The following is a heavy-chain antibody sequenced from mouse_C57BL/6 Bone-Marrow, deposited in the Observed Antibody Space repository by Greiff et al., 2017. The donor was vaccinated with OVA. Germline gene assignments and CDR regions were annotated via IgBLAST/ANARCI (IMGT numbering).Heavy chain of an antibody. CDR1: GYTFTSYW. CDR3: AILYFSLDY. Sequence: QVQLQQPGAELVRPGSSVKLSCKASGYTFTSYWMDWVKQRPGQGLEWIGNIYPSDSETHYNQKFKDKATLTVDKSSSTAYMQLSSLTSEDSAVYYCAILYFSLDYWGQGTTLTVSS. J-gene: IGHJ2*01. CDR2: IYPSDSET. V-gene: IGHV1-61*01. D-gene: IGHD2-1*01.